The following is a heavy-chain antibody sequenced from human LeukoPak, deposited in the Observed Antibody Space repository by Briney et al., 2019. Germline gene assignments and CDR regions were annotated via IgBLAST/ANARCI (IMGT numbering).Heavy chain of an antibody. Sequence: GGSLRLSCVASGFTFSDYYMSWIRQAPGKGLQYVSYISSSGTYANYANSVKGRFANSRDNAKNSLYLQMNSLRADDTAVYYCARGGYDILTGTSFFDPWGQGTLVTVSS. V-gene: IGHV3-11*05. CDR2: ISSSGTYA. J-gene: IGHJ5*02. D-gene: IGHD3-9*01. CDR1: GFTFSDYY. CDR3: ARGGYDILTGTSFFDP.